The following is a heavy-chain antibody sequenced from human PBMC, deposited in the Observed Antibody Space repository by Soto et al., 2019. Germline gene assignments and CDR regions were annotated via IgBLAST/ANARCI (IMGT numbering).Heavy chain of an antibody. V-gene: IGHV4-59*01. CDR1: GGSISSYY. J-gene: IGHJ4*02. D-gene: IGHD6-13*01. CDR2: IYYSGST. Sequence: LALTCTVSGGSISSYYWSWIRQPPGKGLEWIGYIYYSGSTNYNPSLKSRVTISVDTSKNQFSLKLSSVTAADTAVYYCARIAAAGYYFDYWGQGTLVTVSS. CDR3: ARIAAAGYYFDY.